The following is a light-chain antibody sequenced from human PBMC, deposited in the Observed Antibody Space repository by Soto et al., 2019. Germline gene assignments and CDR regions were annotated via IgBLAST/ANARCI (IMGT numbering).Light chain of an antibody. V-gene: IGLV2-14*01. CDR1: KNDIGVYDF. CDR3: SSYTSSSTLV. Sequence: QSVLTQPPSASGSPGQSVTISCTGTKNDIGVYDFVSWYQHHPGKAPRLIIYEVVQRPSGLSNRFSGSKSGNTASLTISGLQAEDEADYYCSSYTSSSTLVFGGGTKLTVL. J-gene: IGLJ2*01. CDR2: EVV.